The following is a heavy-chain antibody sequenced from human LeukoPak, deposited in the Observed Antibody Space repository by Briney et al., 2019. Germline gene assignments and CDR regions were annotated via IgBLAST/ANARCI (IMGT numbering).Heavy chain of an antibody. CDR3: AIMHGYYDGSGFWVQ. Sequence: GGSLRLSCAASGFTFSSYAMSWVRQAPGKGLEWASFISPSGDRTSSADSVEGRFTISRDNTRNTLYLQMNSLRDEDTGVYYCAIMHGYYDGSGFWVQWGQGTLVTVSS. D-gene: IGHD3-22*01. V-gene: IGHV3-23*01. CDR2: ISPSGDRT. J-gene: IGHJ4*02. CDR1: GFTFSSYA.